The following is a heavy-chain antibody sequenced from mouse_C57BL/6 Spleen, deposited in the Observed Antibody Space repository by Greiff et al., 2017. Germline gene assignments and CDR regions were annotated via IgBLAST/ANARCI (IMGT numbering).Heavy chain of an antibody. V-gene: IGHV14-2*01. Sequence: VQLQQSGAELVKPGASVKLSCTASGFNIKDYYMHWVKQRTEQGLEWIGRIDPEDGETKYDRKFKGKATITADTSSNTAYLQLSSLTSEDTAVYYCSFLWLRGMEYAMDYWGQGTSVTVSS. CDR3: SFLWLRGMEYAMDY. CDR1: GFNIKDYY. D-gene: IGHD2-2*01. CDR2: IDPEDGET. J-gene: IGHJ4*01.